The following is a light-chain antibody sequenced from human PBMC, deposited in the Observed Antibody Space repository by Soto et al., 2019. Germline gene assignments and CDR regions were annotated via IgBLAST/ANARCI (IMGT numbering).Light chain of an antibody. J-gene: IGLJ7*01. CDR1: NSHVGGGYD. CDR3: QSYDPTLNVV. V-gene: IGLV1-40*01. Sequence: QSVLTQPPSVSGAPGQTVTISCTGSNSHVGGGYDVHWYQQLPGSAPKLLIYANNNRPSGVPDRFSGSKSGTSASLAITGLQAEDEADYYCQSYDPTLNVVFGGGTQLTVL. CDR2: ANN.